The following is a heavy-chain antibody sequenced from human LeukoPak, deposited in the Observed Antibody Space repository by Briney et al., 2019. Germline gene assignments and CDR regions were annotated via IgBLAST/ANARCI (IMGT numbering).Heavy chain of an antibody. D-gene: IGHD6-13*01. J-gene: IGHJ6*03. CDR3: AGTSAAAGRDYYYYYMDV. CDR2: IIPIFGTA. V-gene: IGHV1-69*05. CDR1: GGIFSSYA. Sequence: SVKVSCKASGGIFSSYAISWVRQAPGQGLEWMGGIIPIFGTANYAQKFQGRVTITTDESTSTAYMELSSLRSEDTAVYYCAGTSAAAGRDYYYYYMDVWGKGTTVTVSS.